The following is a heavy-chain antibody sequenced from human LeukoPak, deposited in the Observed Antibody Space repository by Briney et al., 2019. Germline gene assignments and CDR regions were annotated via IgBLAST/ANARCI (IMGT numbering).Heavy chain of an antibody. Sequence: PGGSLRLSCAASGFTFSDSYMSWIRQTPGKGLEWLSYISSSSSDTNYADSVKGRFTISRDNAKNSLYPQMNNLRAEDTAVYYCARGSRTIELGDDYWGQGTLVTASS. CDR1: GFTFSDSY. CDR2: ISSSSSDT. D-gene: IGHD5-24*01. V-gene: IGHV3-11*06. CDR3: ARGSRTIELGDDY. J-gene: IGHJ4*02.